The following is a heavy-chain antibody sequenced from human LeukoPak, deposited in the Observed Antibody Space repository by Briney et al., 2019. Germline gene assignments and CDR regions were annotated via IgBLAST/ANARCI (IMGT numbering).Heavy chain of an antibody. J-gene: IGHJ4*02. V-gene: IGHV3-48*02. CDR2: IISSSSTI. D-gene: IGHD5-12*01. Sequence: GGSLRLSCAASGFTVSLYSMNWVRQAPGKWLECVSYIISSSSTIYYADSVKGRFTISRDNAKNSLYLQMNSLRDADTAVYYCARDGRGYDLDYWGQGTLVTVSS. CDR1: GFTVSLYS. CDR3: ARDGRGYDLDY.